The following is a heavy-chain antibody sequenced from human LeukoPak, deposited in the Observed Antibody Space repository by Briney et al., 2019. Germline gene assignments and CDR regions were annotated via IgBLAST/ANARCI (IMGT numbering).Heavy chain of an antibody. CDR1: GGSVSSGSYY. V-gene: IGHV4-61*01. CDR3: ARLGLGVVVVAATPGGWFDP. J-gene: IGHJ5*02. CDR2: IYYSGST. D-gene: IGHD2-15*01. Sequence: PSETLSLTCTVSGGSVSSGSYYWRWIRQPPGKGLEWIGYIYYSGSTNYNPSLKSRVTISVDTSKNQFSLKLSSVTAADTAVYYCARLGLGVVVVAATPGGWFDPWGQGTLGTVSS.